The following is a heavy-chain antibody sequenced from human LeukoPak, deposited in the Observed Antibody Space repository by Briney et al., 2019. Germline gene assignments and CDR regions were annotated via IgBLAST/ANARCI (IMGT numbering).Heavy chain of an antibody. Sequence: SETLSLTSTVSGDSITSSSNYWGWIRQPPGKGLEWIGSIYYSGTTYYNPSLESQVTLSIDTSKSQFSLRVASVTAADTAVYFCAREGPVTPTGDWFDSWGQGTLVTVSS. CDR2: IYYSGTT. J-gene: IGHJ5*01. CDR1: GDSITSSSNY. V-gene: IGHV4-39*07. CDR3: AREGPVTPTGDWFDS. D-gene: IGHD4-17*01.